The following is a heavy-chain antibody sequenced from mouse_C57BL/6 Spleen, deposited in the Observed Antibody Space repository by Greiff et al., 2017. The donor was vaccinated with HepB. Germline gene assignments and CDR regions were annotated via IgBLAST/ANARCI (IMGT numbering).Heavy chain of an antibody. CDR3: ARVGLYYDYLDY. V-gene: IGHV5-4*01. J-gene: IGHJ2*01. CDR1: GFTFSSYA. CDR2: ISDGGSYT. Sequence: EVQLQESGGGLVKPGGSLKLSCAASGFTFSSYAMSWVRQTPEKRLEWVATISDGGSYTYYPDNVKGRFTISRDNAKNNLYLQMSHLKSEDTAMYYCARVGLYYDYLDYWGQGTTLTVSS. D-gene: IGHD2-4*01.